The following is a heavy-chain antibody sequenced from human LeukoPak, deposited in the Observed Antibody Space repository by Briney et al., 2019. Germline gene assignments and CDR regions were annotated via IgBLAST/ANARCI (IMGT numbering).Heavy chain of an antibody. CDR2: ISSSSSYI. CDR1: GFTFSSYS. V-gene: IGHV3-21*01. Sequence: GGSLRLSCAASGFTFSSYSMNWVRQAPGKGLEWVSSISSSSSYIYYADSVKGRFTISRDNAKNSLYLQMNSLRAEDTAVYYCARAIVAPLGYYYMDVWGKGTTVTVSS. J-gene: IGHJ6*03. D-gene: IGHD5-12*01. CDR3: ARAIVAPLGYYYMDV.